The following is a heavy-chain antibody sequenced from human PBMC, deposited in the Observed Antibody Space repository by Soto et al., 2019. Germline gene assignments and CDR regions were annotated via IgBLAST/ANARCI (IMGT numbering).Heavy chain of an antibody. J-gene: IGHJ5*02. CDR2: ISAYNGNT. V-gene: IGHV1-18*01. CDR1: GGTFSSYA. D-gene: IGHD3-10*01. Sequence: RASVKVSCKASGGTFSSYAISWVRQAPGQGLEWMGWISAYNGNTKYAQKLQGRVTMTTDTSTSTAYMELRSLRSDDTAVYYCARGVGSGSYYNQYNWFDPWGQGTLVTVSS. CDR3: ARGVGSGSYYNQYNWFDP.